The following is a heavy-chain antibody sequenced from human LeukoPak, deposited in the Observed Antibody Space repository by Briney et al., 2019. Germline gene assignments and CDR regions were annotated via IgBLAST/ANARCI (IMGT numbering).Heavy chain of an antibody. D-gene: IGHD3-10*01. CDR3: ARDQRAQRRVLLWFGERAPFDP. CDR1: GFTFSSYE. CDR2: ISSSGSTI. J-gene: IGHJ5*02. V-gene: IGHV3-48*03. Sequence: QPGGSLRLSCAASGFTFSSYEMNWVRQAPGKGLEWVSYISSSGSTIYYADSVKGRFTISRDNAKNSLYLQMNSLRAEDTAVYYCARDQRAQRRVLLWFGERAPFDPWGQGTLVTVSS.